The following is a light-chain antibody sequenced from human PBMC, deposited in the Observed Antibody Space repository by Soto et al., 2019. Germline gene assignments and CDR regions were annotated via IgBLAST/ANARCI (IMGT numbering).Light chain of an antibody. J-gene: IGLJ2*01. V-gene: IGLV1-44*01. CDR2: SNN. CDR3: AGWYDSLNGVV. CDR1: SSNIGSNT. Sequence: QSVLTQPPSASGTPGQRVTISCSGSSSNIGSNTVNCYQQLPGTAPKLLIFSNNQRPSGVPDRFSVSKSGTSASLAISGLRSEDEDDYYCAGWYDSLNGVVFGGGTQLTVL.